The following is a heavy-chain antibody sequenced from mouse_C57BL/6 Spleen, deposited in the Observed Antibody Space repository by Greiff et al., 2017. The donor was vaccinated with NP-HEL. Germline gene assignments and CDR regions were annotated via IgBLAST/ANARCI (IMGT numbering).Heavy chain of an antibody. Sequence: EVMLVESGGGLVKPGGSLKLSCAASGFTFSSYAMSWVRQTPEKRLEWVATISDGGSYTYYPDNVKGRFTISRDNAKNNLYLQMSHLKSEDTAMYYCASPIKDWYFDVWGTGTTVTVSS. D-gene: IGHD1-1*01. J-gene: IGHJ1*03. CDR1: GFTFSSYA. CDR3: ASPIKDWYFDV. V-gene: IGHV5-4*03. CDR2: ISDGGSYT.